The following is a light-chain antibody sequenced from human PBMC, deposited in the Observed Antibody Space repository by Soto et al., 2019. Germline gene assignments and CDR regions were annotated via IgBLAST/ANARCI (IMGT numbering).Light chain of an antibody. Sequence: DIQLTQSPSFLSASVGYRVTITCRSSQGISSSLAWYQQKPGEAPKLLIYAASTLQSGVPSRFSGSGYGTEFTLTISSLQPEDFASYYCQLLDSFPLTFGQGTRLEIK. CDR1: QGISSS. J-gene: IGKJ5*01. CDR3: QLLDSFPLT. V-gene: IGKV1-9*01. CDR2: AAS.